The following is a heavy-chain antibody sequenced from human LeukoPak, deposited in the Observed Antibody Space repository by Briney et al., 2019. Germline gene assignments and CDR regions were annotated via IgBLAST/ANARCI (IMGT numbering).Heavy chain of an antibody. D-gene: IGHD5-18*01. J-gene: IGHJ3*02. Sequence: GESLKISCKGYGYSFTSYWIGWVRQAPGKGLEWVALISYDGSKKYYADSVKGRFTVSRDNSESTLYLQMNSLRPEDTAVYHCAKGRQQWWTFDVLDIWGQGTVVTVSS. CDR3: AKGRQQWWTFDVLDI. CDR1: GYSFTSYW. CDR2: ISYDGSKK. V-gene: IGHV3-30*18.